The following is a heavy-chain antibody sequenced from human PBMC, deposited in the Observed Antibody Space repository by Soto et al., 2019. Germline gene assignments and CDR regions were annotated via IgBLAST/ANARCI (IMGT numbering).Heavy chain of an antibody. CDR3: ARDLGGYASH. Sequence: EVQLVESGGGLVQPGGSLRLSCAASGFTFSNYWMHWVRQAPGKGPVWVSRINTDGSTTNYADSVKGRFTISRDNAKNTLYLQTTSRGAEDTAVYYCARDLGGYASHWGQGTLVT. CDR1: GFTFSNYW. D-gene: IGHD3-16*01. J-gene: IGHJ4*02. V-gene: IGHV3-74*01. CDR2: INTDGSTT.